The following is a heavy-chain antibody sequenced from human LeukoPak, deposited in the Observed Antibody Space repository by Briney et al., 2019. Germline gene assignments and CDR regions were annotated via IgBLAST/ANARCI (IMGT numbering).Heavy chain of an antibody. V-gene: IGHV4-31*03. CDR1: GGSISSGGYY. J-gene: IGHJ3*02. Sequence: SETLSLTCTVSGGSISSGGYYWSWIRQHPGKGLEWIGYIYYSGSTDYNPSLKSRFTMSVDTSKNQFSLKVSSVTAADTAVYYCTSADYDMAFDIWGQGTMVTVSS. D-gene: IGHD3-9*01. CDR2: IYYSGST. CDR3: TSADYDMAFDI.